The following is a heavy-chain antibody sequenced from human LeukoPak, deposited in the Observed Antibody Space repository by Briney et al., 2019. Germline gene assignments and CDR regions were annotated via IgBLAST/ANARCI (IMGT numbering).Heavy chain of an antibody. CDR1: GGSISSSSYY. CDR3: ARGHLKRGSGSYYGV. D-gene: IGHD3-10*01. V-gene: IGHV4-39*07. J-gene: IGHJ4*02. Sequence: PSETLSLTCTVSGGSISSSSYYWGWIRQPPGKGLEWIGSIYYSGSTYYNPSLKSRVTISVDTSKNQFSLKLSSVTAADTAVYYCARGHLKRGSGSYYGVWGQGTLVTVSS. CDR2: IYYSGST.